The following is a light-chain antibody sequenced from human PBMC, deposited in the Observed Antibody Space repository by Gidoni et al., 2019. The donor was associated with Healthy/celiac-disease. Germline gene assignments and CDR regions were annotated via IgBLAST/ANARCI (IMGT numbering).Light chain of an antibody. V-gene: IGLV1-40*01. CDR1: SSNIGAGYD. Sequence: QSVLPQPPSVSGAPGQSVTISCTGSSSNIGAGYDVHWYQQLPGTAPKLLIYGNSNRPSGVPDRFSGSKSGTSAYLAITGLQAEDEADYYCQSYDSSLSGSRVFGGGTKLTVL. CDR3: QSYDSSLSGSRV. CDR2: GNS. J-gene: IGLJ2*01.